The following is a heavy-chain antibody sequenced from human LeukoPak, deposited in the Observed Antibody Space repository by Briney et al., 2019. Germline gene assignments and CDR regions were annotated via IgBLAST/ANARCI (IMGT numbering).Heavy chain of an antibody. Sequence: GESLSISCKTSGYIFTDYWIGWVRQMPGKGLEWMGHIFPGDSDTAYSPSFQGQVSISADKSITTAYLQWSSLKASDTAIYYCVRHPQFYVGSSWFDSWGQGTLVTVSS. J-gene: IGHJ5*01. V-gene: IGHV5-51*01. D-gene: IGHD3-10*01. CDR1: GYIFTDYW. CDR3: VRHPQFYVGSSWFDS. CDR2: IFPGDSDT.